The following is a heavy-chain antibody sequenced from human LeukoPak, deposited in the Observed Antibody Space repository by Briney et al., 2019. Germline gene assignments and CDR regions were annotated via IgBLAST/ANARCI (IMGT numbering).Heavy chain of an antibody. CDR1: GYTFTSYY. D-gene: IGHD2-15*01. J-gene: IGHJ4*02. V-gene: IGHV1-46*01. CDR3: ARAGGYCSGDSCTEFDY. CDR2: INPSGGST. Sequence: GASVKVSCKASGYTFTSYYMHWVRQAPGQGLEWMGIINPSGGSTSYAHKFQGRVTMTRDTSTSTVYMELSSLRSEDTAVYYCARAGGYCSGDSCTEFDYWGQGTLVTVSS.